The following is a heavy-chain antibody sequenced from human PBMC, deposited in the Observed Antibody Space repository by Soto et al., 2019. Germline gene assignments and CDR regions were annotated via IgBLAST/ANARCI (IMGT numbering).Heavy chain of an antibody. CDR2: ISGSGGST. D-gene: IGHD5-18*01. V-gene: IGHV3-23*01. Sequence: GGSLRLSCAASGFTFSSYAMSWVRQAPGKGLEWVSAISGSGGSTYYADSVKGRFTISRDNSKNTLYLQMSSLRAEDTAVYYCANDPSLYSYGYVVDYWGQGTLVTVSS. CDR3: ANDPSLYSYGYVVDY. J-gene: IGHJ4*02. CDR1: GFTFSSYA.